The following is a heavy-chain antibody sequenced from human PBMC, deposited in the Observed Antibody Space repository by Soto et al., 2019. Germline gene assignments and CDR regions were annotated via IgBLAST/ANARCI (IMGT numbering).Heavy chain of an antibody. Sequence: ASVKVSCKASGYTFTSYAMHWVRQAPGQRLEWMGWINAGNGNTKYSQKFQGRVTITRDTSASTAYMELSSLRSEDTAVYYYARDLTTVTTGRFDYWGQGTLVTVSS. J-gene: IGHJ4*02. V-gene: IGHV1-3*01. CDR2: INAGNGNT. CDR3: ARDLTTVTTGRFDY. CDR1: GYTFTSYA. D-gene: IGHD4-17*01.